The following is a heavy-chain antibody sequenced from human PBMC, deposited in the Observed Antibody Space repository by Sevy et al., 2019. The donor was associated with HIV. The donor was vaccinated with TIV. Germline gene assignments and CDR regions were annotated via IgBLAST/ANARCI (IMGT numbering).Heavy chain of an antibody. CDR2: ISGSGGST. CDR1: GFTFSSYA. Sequence: GGSLRLSCAASGFTFSSYAMSWVRQAPGKGLEWVSAISGSGGSTYYADSVKGRFTISRDNAKNTLYLQMNSLRAEDTAVYYCARVGGEYCSGGSCYPYYFDYWGQGTLVTVSS. D-gene: IGHD2-15*01. V-gene: IGHV3-23*01. J-gene: IGHJ4*02. CDR3: ARVGGEYCSGGSCYPYYFDY.